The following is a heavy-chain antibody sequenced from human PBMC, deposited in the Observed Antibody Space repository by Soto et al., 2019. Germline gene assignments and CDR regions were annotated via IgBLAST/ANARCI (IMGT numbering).Heavy chain of an antibody. J-gene: IGHJ6*02. CDR3: AREDDGGDSLDV. D-gene: IGHD2-21*02. CDR1: SGSISSGNYY. V-gene: IGHV4-30-4*08. Sequence: TLSLTCTVSSGSISSGNYYWTWIRQHPGKGLEWIGYIHHSGSILYNPSLKSRVTISVDTSKNQFSLHLSSVTAADTAVYFCAREDDGGDSLDVWGQGTTVTVSS. CDR2: IHHSGSI.